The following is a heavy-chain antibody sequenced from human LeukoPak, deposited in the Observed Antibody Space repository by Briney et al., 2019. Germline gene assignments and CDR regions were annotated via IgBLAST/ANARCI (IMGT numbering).Heavy chain of an antibody. V-gene: IGHV1-2*02. CDR1: GYTFTGYY. Sequence: GASVKVSCKTSGYTFTGYYIHWVRQAPGQGLEWMGWINPNSGDTNYAQKFQGRVRMTGDTSISTAYMELSRLRSDDTAVYYCARTLVVINDAFDIWGQGTMVTVSS. D-gene: IGHD3-22*01. CDR2: INPNSGDT. J-gene: IGHJ3*02. CDR3: ARTLVVINDAFDI.